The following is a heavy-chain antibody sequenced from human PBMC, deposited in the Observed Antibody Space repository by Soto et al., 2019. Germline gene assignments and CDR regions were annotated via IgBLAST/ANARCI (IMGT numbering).Heavy chain of an antibody. CDR1: GYTFTSYD. CDR2: MNPNSGNA. Sequence: QVQLVQSGAEVKKPGASVKVSCKASGYTFTSYDINWVRQATGQGLEWMGWMNPNSGNAAFAQKFQGRVTMTRDTSVSTAYMELSSMRSEETAVYYCARGSEGKRGGDYWGQGTLVTVSS. CDR3: ARGSEGKRGGDY. V-gene: IGHV1-8*01. D-gene: IGHD3-10*01. J-gene: IGHJ4*02.